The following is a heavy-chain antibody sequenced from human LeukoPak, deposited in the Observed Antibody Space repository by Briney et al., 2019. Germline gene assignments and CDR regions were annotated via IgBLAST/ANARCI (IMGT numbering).Heavy chain of an antibody. V-gene: IGHV3-48*01. D-gene: IGHD1-1*01. Sequence: GGSMRLSCTASGFPFIEYSMNWVRQAPGKGLEWISYIGVDSGNTKYADSVRGRFTISADKAKNSLYLQMNSLRVEDTAVYYCARDHNYAFDNWGQGTLVSVAS. J-gene: IGHJ4*02. CDR3: ARDHNYAFDN. CDR1: GFPFIEYS. CDR2: IGVDSGNT.